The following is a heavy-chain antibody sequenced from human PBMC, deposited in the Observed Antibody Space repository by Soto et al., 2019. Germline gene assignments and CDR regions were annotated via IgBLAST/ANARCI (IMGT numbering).Heavy chain of an antibody. V-gene: IGHV4-61*01. Sequence: SWNLSLTCTVSGGSVSSGSYYWSWIRQPPGKGLEWIGYIYYSGSTNYNPSLKSRVTISVDTSKNQFSLKLSSVTAADTAVYYCCRVWSGYYTGFDYCDQRTMVTVSS. D-gene: IGHD3-3*01. CDR2: IYYSGST. CDR3: CRVWSGYYTGFDY. CDR1: GGSVSSGSYY. J-gene: IGHJ4*02.